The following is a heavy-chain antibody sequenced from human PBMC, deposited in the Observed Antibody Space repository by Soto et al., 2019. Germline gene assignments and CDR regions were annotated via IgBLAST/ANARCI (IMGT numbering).Heavy chain of an antibody. CDR3: AKDLGYFDWLLDGPSAFDI. J-gene: IGHJ3*02. CDR1: GFTFSSYG. D-gene: IGHD3-9*01. Sequence: PGGSLRLSCAASGFTFSSYGMHWVRQAPGKGLEWVAVISYDGSNKYYADSVKGRFTISRDNSKNTLYLQMNSLRAEDTAVYYCAKDLGYFDWLLDGPSAFDIWGQGTMVTVSS. CDR2: ISYDGSNK. V-gene: IGHV3-30*18.